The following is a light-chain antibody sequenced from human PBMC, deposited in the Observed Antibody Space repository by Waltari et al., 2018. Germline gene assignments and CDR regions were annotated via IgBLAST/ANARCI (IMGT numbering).Light chain of an antibody. J-gene: IGKJ3*01. Sequence: EIVVTQSPGALSLFPGERATLSCRARQTVAHTYLAWFQQRPCQAPRLLIYGASNRAAGIPDRFSGSGSGTDVTLTISRLEPEDFAVYYCQQYADPPYTFGPGTKVDFK. CDR2: GAS. V-gene: IGKV3-20*01. CDR1: QTVAHTY. CDR3: QQYADPPYT.